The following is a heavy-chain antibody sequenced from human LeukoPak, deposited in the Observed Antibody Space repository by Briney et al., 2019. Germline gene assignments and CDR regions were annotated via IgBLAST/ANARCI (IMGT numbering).Heavy chain of an antibody. CDR2: IKSKTDGGTT. Sequence: GGSLRLSCAASGFTFSNAWMSWVRQAPGKGLEWVGRIKSKTDGGTTDYAAPVKGRFTISRDDSKNTLYLQMNSLKTEDTAVYYCTQAYSGELQLFDYWGQGTLVTVSS. V-gene: IGHV3-15*01. D-gene: IGHD1-26*01. J-gene: IGHJ4*02. CDR3: TQAYSGELQLFDY. CDR1: GFTFSNAW.